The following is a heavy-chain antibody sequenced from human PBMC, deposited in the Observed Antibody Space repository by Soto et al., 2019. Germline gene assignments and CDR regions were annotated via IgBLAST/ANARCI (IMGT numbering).Heavy chain of an antibody. V-gene: IGHV1-3*01. J-gene: IGHJ4*02. CDR2: INAGNGNT. Sequence: QVQLVQSGAEVKKPGASVKVSCKASGYTFTSYAMHWVRQAPGQRPEWMGWINAGNGNTKYSQKFQGRVTITRDTSASTAYMELSSLRSEDTAVYYCARGPNPYYFDYWGQGTLVTVSS. CDR1: GYTFTSYA. CDR3: ARGPNPYYFDY.